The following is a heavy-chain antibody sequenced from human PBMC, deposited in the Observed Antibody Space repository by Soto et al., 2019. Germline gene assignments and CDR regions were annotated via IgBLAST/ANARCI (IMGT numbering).Heavy chain of an antibody. CDR2: IYHSGST. V-gene: IGHV4-30-2*01. CDR1: GGSISSGGYS. CDR3: ARVPTP. Sequence: QLQLQESGSGLVKPSQTLSLTCAVSGGSISSGGYSWSWIRQPPGKGLEWIGYIYHSGSTYYNPLLLSXXTLSVDRSKNQLSLKLSSVTAADTAVYYCARVPTPWGQGTLVTVSS. J-gene: IGHJ5*02.